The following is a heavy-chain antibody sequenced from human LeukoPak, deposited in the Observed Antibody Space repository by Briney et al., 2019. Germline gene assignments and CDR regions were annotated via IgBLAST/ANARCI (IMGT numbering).Heavy chain of an antibody. J-gene: IGHJ6*03. D-gene: IGHD5-24*01. Sequence: ASVKVSCKASGYTFTGYYMHWVRQAPGQGLEWMGWINPNSGGTNYAQKLQGRVTMTTDTSTSTAYMELRSLRSDHTAVHYCARGMATTYYYYYYYMDVWGKGTTVTVSS. CDR1: GYTFTGYY. CDR2: INPNSGGT. V-gene: IGHV1-2*02. CDR3: ARGMATTYYYYYYYMDV.